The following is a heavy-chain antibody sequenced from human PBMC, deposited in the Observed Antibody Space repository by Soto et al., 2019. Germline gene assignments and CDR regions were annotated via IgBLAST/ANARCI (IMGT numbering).Heavy chain of an antibody. D-gene: IGHD3-22*01. CDR2: ISYDGSNK. CDR1: GFTFSSYG. Sequence: PGGSLRLSCAASGFTFSSYGMHWVRQAPGKGLEWVAVISYDGSNKYYADSVKGRFTISRDNSKNTLYLQMNSLRAEDTAVYYCAKGWGRYDSSGYYQSDAFDIWGQGTMVTVSS. J-gene: IGHJ3*02. V-gene: IGHV3-30*18. CDR3: AKGWGRYDSSGYYQSDAFDI.